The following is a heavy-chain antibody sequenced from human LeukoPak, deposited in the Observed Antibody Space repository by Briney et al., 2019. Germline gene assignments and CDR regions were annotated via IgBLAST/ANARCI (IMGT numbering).Heavy chain of an antibody. J-gene: IGHJ6*02. Sequence: SETLSLTCAVYGGSFSGYYWSWIRQPPGKGLEWIGEINHSGSTNYNPSLKSRVTISVDTSKNQFSLKLSSVTAADTAVYYCASGGSYYDILTGYHYYYYGMDVWGQGTTVTVSS. CDR3: ASGGSYYDILTGYHYYYYGMDV. D-gene: IGHD3-9*01. CDR2: INHSGST. V-gene: IGHV4-34*01. CDR1: GGSFSGYY.